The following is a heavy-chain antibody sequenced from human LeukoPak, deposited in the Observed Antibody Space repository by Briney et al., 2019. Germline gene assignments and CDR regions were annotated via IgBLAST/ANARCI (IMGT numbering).Heavy chain of an antibody. Sequence: SETLSLTCTASGGSIRSYYWIWTRQPPRKGLEWIGYIYYTGGTNYIPSLKSRVTISLDTSKSQFSLKLNSVTAADTAVYYCARGATPYYYFDYWGQGTLVTVSS. D-gene: IGHD1-26*01. CDR3: ARGATPYYYFDY. CDR2: IYYTGGT. V-gene: IGHV4-59*01. CDR1: GGSIRSYY. J-gene: IGHJ4*02.